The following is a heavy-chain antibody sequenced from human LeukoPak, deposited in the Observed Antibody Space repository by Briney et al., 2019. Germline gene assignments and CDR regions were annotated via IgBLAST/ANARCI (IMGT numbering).Heavy chain of an antibody. CDR1: GFTFSVHQ. CDR3: ASYSRP. CDR2: INSDGINI. V-gene: IGHV3-74*01. J-gene: IGHJ5*02. Sequence: GGSLRLSCGASGFTFSVHQMHWVRHAPGKGLVGVSRINSDGINILYADSVKGRFTISRDNAKNTLYLQMNSLRAEDTAVYYCASYSRPWGQGTPVTVSS. D-gene: IGHD2-21*01.